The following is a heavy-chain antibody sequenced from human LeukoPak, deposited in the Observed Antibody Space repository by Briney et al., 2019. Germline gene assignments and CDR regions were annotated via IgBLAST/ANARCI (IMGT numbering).Heavy chain of an antibody. V-gene: IGHV4-39*07. D-gene: IGHD3-9*01. CDR3: ARGAKTSDILTGYYRPWVDP. J-gene: IGHJ5*02. Sequence: KPSEALSLTCTVSGGSISSRNYNWGWVRQPPGAGLEWIGNIDYSGSTYYNPSLESRVAISLETSKNHFSLKLGSVTAADTAVYYCARGAKTSDILTGYYRPWVDPWGQGTLVTVSS. CDR2: IDYSGST. CDR1: GGSISSRNYN.